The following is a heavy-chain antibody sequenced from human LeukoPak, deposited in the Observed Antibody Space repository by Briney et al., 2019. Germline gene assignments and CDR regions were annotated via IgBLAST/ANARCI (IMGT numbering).Heavy chain of an antibody. V-gene: IGHV3-23*01. CDR3: AKSPGYGDYVGYHFDY. CDR2: ISGTGGST. Sequence: GGSLRLSCAASRFTFSSYAMSWVRQAPGKGLEWVSGISGTGGSTYYADSVKGRFTISRDNSKNTLYLQMSSLRADDTAVYYCAKSPGYGDYVGYHFDYWGQGTLVTVSS. CDR1: RFTFSSYA. J-gene: IGHJ4*02. D-gene: IGHD4-17*01.